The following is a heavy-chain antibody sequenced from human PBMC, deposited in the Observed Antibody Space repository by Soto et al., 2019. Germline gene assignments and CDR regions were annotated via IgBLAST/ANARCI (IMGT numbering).Heavy chain of an antibody. V-gene: IGHV1-18*01. CDR3: ARAVTLGFGEGRYGPDP. Sequence: QVQLVQSVAEVKKPGASVKVSCKASGYTFTSYGISWVLQAPGQGLEWMGWISAYNGNTNYAQKLQGRVTMTTDTPTSTANMELRSLRSDDTAVYYCARAVTLGFGEGRYGPDPWGQGTLVTVSS. CDR1: GYTFTSYG. CDR2: ISAYNGNT. J-gene: IGHJ5*02. D-gene: IGHD3-10*01.